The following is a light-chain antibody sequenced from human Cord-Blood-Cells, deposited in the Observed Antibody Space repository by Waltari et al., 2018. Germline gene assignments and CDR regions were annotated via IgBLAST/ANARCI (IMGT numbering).Light chain of an antibody. Sequence: QSALTQPPSASGSPGQSVTISCAGTSSDVGGDHYVSWYQQHPGKAAKLVIYGVSKRPSGLPYRCSGSKSGNTASLTVSGLQAEDEACYYCSSYAGSNNVVFGGGTKLTVL. CDR1: SSDVGGDHY. V-gene: IGLV2-8*01. CDR3: SSYAGSNNVV. CDR2: GVS. J-gene: IGLJ2*01.